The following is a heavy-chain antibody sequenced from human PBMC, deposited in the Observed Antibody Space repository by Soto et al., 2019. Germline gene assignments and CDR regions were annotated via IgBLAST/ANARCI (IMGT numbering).Heavy chain of an antibody. CDR2: ISYDGSNK. V-gene: IGHV3-30*18. CDR1: GFTFSSYG. J-gene: IGHJ3*02. Sequence: LRLSCAASGFTFSSYGMHWVRQAPGKGLEWVAVISYDGSNKYYADSVKGRFTISRDNSKNTLYLQMNSLRAEDTAVYYCAKLAYYYDSSGWAFDIWGQGTMVTVSS. CDR3: AKLAYYYDSSGWAFDI. D-gene: IGHD3-22*01.